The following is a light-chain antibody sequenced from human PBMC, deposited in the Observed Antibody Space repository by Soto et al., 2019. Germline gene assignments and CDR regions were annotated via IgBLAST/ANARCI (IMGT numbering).Light chain of an antibody. J-gene: IGKJ1*01. CDR2: GAS. CDR3: QQYGRLPCR. Sequence: IVFTHAPSTLFTKTPNTPNRSLRRSQSVSSSYLAWYQQKPGQAHRLLIYGASSRATGIPDRFSGSGSGTDFTLTISRLEPEDFAVYYCQQYGRLPCRFGQGSKVEI. CDR1: QSVSSSY. V-gene: IGKV3-20*01.